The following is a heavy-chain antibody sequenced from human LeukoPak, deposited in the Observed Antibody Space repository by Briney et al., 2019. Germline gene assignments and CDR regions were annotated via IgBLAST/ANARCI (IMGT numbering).Heavy chain of an antibody. J-gene: IGHJ4*02. V-gene: IGHV4-59*01. Sequence: SETLSLTCTVSGGSISSYYWSWIRQPPGKGLEWIGYIYYSGSTNYNPSLKSRVTISVDTSKNQFSLKLSSVTAADTAVYYCAREEGADQYYFDYWGQGTLVTVPS. D-gene: IGHD2/OR15-2a*01. CDR1: GGSISSYY. CDR3: AREEGADQYYFDY. CDR2: IYYSGST.